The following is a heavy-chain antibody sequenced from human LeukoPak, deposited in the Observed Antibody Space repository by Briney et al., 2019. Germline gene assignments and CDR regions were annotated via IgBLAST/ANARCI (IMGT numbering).Heavy chain of an antibody. CDR2: ISAYNGNT. V-gene: IGHV1-18*01. CDR3: AREDYYDSSGYSF. D-gene: IGHD3-22*01. Sequence: GASVKVSCKASGYTFTSYAMHWVRQAPGQRLEWMGWISAYNGNTNYAQKLQGRVTMTTDTSTSTAYMELRSLRSDDTAVYYCAREDYYDSSGYSFWGQGTLVTVSS. CDR1: GYTFTSYA. J-gene: IGHJ4*02.